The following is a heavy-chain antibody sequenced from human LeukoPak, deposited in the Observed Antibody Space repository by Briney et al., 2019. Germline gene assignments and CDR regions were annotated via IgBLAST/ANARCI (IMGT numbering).Heavy chain of an antibody. Sequence: SETLSLTRTVSGGSISSGDYYWSWIRQPPGKGLEWIGYIYYSGSTYYNPSLKSRVTISVDTSKNQFSLKLSSVTAADTAVYYCARSFLWFGELLEYWGQGTLVTVSS. CDR2: IYYSGST. V-gene: IGHV4-30-4*01. D-gene: IGHD3-10*01. CDR3: ARSFLWFGELLEY. J-gene: IGHJ4*02. CDR1: GGSISSGDYY.